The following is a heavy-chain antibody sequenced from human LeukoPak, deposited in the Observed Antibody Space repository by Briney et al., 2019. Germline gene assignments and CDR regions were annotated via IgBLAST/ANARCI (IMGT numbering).Heavy chain of an antibody. CDR3: ARGGYGHGFDI. V-gene: IGHV3-74*01. CDR2: VNSDGSDT. J-gene: IGHJ3*02. CDR1: GFTFSSYW. Sequence: GGSLRLSCAASGFTFSSYWMHWVRHAPGKGLVWVSRVNSDGSDTIYADSVKGRCTISRDNAKSTVFLQMNSLRVEDTAVYYCARGGYGHGFDIWGQGTMVTVSS. D-gene: IGHD5-12*01.